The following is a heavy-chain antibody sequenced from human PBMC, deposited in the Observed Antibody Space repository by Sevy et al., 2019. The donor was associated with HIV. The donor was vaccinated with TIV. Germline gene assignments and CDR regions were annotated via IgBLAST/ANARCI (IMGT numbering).Heavy chain of an antibody. CDR1: GFSFSKHG. CDR2: IWYDGSSE. D-gene: IGHD3-22*01. Sequence: GGSLRLSCAASGFSFSKHGMHWVRQAPGKGLEWLALIWYDGSSEYYADSVKGRFTISRDNSNNTLYLQVNSLRAEDTAVYYCVRGADYYDRGGANCDSWGQGTLVTVSS. V-gene: IGHV3-33*01. CDR3: VRGADYYDRGGANCDS. J-gene: IGHJ4*02.